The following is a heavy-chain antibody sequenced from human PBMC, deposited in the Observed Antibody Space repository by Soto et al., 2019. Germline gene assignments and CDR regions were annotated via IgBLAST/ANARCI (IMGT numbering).Heavy chain of an antibody. CDR2: IYTDGTYS. CDR1: GFISKMYW. CDR3: TRGPRPISTGTWAY. Sequence: GESLRLSCTASGFISKMYWMLWVRQSPGKGLVWISRIYTDGTYSDYADSVRGRFTISRDNVNDTLYLQMNNLRAEDSGLYYFTRGPRPISTGTWAYWGQRTQVTGS. D-gene: IGHD3-9*01. V-gene: IGHV3-74*01. J-gene: IGHJ4*02.